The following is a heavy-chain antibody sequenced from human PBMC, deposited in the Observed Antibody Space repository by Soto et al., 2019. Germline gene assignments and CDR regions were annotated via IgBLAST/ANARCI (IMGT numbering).Heavy chain of an antibody. CDR1: GLPFGSYG. V-gene: IGHV3-30*03. CDR2: ISYDGSNK. J-gene: IGHJ3*02. CDR3: ARDADILTGSDAFDI. Sequence: PGGSLRLSCASSGLPFGSYGMRWVRQAPGKGLEWVAVISYDGSNKYYADSVKGRFTISRDNAKNSLYLQMNSLRAEDTAVYYCARDADILTGSDAFDIWGQGTMVTVSS. D-gene: IGHD3-9*01.